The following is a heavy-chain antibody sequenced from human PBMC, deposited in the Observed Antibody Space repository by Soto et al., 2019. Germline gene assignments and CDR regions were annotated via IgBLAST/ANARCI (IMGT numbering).Heavy chain of an antibody. J-gene: IGHJ4*02. Sequence: SETLSRTCFVGGGCFSGYYGGWIRQPPGKGLEWIGEINHSGSTNYNPSLKSRVTISVDTSKNQFSLKLSSVTAADTAVYYCASMAAAGTTPDRRAHEYWGRGTRGTVAS. V-gene: IGHV4-34*01. CDR2: INHSGST. D-gene: IGHD6-13*01. CDR3: ASMAAAGTTPDRRAHEY. CDR1: GGCFSGYY.